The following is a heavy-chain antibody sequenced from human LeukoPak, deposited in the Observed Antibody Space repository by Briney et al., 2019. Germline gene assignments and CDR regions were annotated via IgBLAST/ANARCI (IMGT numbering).Heavy chain of an antibody. CDR3: AKDYYYDSSGYYSDNAFDI. CDR2: IRYDGSNK. J-gene: IGHJ3*02. D-gene: IGHD3-22*01. Sequence: PGGSLRLSCAASGFTFSSYGMHWVRQAPGKGLEWVAFIRYDGSNKYYADSVKGRFTISRDNSKNTLYLQMSGLRAEDTAVYYCAKDYYYDSSGYYSDNAFDIWGQGTMVTVSS. CDR1: GFTFSSYG. V-gene: IGHV3-30*02.